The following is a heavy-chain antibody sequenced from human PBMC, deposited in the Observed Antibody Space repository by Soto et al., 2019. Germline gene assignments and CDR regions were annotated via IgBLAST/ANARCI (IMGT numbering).Heavy chain of an antibody. J-gene: IGHJ5*02. V-gene: IGHV1-69*01. CDR3: ARDKGYYGSGSYGWFDP. Sequence: QVQLVQSGAEVKKPGSSVKVSCKASGGTFSSYAISWVRQAPGQGLEWMGGIIPIFGTANYAQKFQGRVTIPADESTSTAYMELSSLRSEDTAVYYCARDKGYYGSGSYGWFDPWGQGTLVTVSS. D-gene: IGHD3-10*01. CDR2: IIPIFGTA. CDR1: GGTFSSYA.